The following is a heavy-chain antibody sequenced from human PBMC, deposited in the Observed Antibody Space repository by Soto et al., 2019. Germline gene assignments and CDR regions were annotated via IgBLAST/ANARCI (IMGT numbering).Heavy chain of an antibody. D-gene: IGHD1-26*01. CDR1: GFTFSSYW. CDR3: ARLVSAAANDY. Sequence: GGSLRLSCAASGFTFSSYWITWVRQAPGKGLEWVANIKRDGTEIYYVDSVKGRFTISRDNAKNSLYLQMNSLRAEDTAVYYCARLVSAAANDYWGQGALVTVSS. V-gene: IGHV3-7*04. J-gene: IGHJ4*02. CDR2: IKRDGTEI.